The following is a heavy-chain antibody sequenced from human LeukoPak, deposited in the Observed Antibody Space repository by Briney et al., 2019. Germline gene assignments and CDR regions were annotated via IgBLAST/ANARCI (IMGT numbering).Heavy chain of an antibody. CDR1: GGTFSSHA. CDR3: ASFKPSQNWFDP. V-gene: IGHV1-69*06. J-gene: IGHJ5*02. Sequence: SVKVSCKASGGTFSSHAISWVRQAPGQGLEWMGGIIPIFGTANYAQKFQGRVTITADKSTSTAYMELSSLRSEDTAVYYCASFKPSQNWFDPWGQGTLVTVSS. CDR2: IIPIFGTA.